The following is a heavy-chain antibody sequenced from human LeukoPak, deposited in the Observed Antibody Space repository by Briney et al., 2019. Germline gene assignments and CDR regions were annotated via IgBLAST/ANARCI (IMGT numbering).Heavy chain of an antibody. D-gene: IGHD3-22*01. CDR3: AKYDSSGYFFDY. J-gene: IGHJ4*02. CDR2: ISGSGVNT. Sequence: TGGSLRLSCAAFGFAFSSYAMSWVRQAPGKGLEWVSAISGSGVNTYYADSVKGRFPISRDNSKNTLSLQMNSLRAEATAVYYFAKYDSSGYFFDYWGQGTLVTVSS. V-gene: IGHV3-23*01. CDR1: GFAFSSYA.